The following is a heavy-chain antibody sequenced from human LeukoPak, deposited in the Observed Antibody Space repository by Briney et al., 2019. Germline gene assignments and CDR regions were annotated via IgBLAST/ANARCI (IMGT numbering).Heavy chain of an antibody. CDR3: ARESRRYYYYMDV. CDR1: GGSFSGYY. Sequence: PSETLSLTCAVYGGSFSGYYWSWIRQPPGKGLEWIGEINHSGSTNYNPSLKSRVTISVDTSKNQFSLKLSSVTAADTAVYYCARESRRYYYYMDVWGKGTTVTVSS. J-gene: IGHJ6*03. V-gene: IGHV4-34*01. CDR2: INHSGST. D-gene: IGHD1-1*01.